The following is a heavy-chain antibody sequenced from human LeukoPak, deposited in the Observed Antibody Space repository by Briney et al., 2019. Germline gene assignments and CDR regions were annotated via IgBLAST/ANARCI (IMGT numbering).Heavy chain of an antibody. V-gene: IGHV3-43*02. J-gene: IGHJ4*02. Sequence: PGGSLRLSCAASGFTFDDYAMHWVRQAPGKGLEWVSLISGDGNSTFYADSLKGRFTISRDNSKNSLYLQMNSLRTEDTALYYCAKDKTGTYPHYFDYWGRGTLVTVSS. CDR1: GFTFDDYA. D-gene: IGHD1-1*01. CDR2: ISGDGNST. CDR3: AKDKTGTYPHYFDY.